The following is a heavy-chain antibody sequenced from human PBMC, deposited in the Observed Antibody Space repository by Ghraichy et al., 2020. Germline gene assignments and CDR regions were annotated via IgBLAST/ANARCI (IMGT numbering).Heavy chain of an antibody. CDR2: VNRDGST. V-gene: IGHV3-53*01. CDR3: AADPVPEI. D-gene: IGHD3-10*01. Sequence: GGSLRLSCAASGFTVSSNSITWVRQAPGKGLEWVSTVNRDGSTYYADSVKGRFTISRDNSQNTLYLQMNSLRGEDTAMYYCAADPVPEIWGQGTMVTVSS. CDR1: GFTVSSNS. J-gene: IGHJ3*02.